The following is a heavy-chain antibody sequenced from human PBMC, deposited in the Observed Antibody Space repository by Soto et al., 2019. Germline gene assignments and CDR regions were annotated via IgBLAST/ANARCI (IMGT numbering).Heavy chain of an antibody. Sequence: GGSLRLSCVASGFTFTSYWMSWVRQAPGKGLEWVANVKQDGSVTYYVNSVRGRFIISRDNAKNSVYLQMSSPTAEDTAVYYCASQRDLGDYDYWGQGILVTVSS. CDR3: ASQRDLGDYDY. V-gene: IGHV3-7*01. CDR2: VKQDGSVT. D-gene: IGHD4-17*01. J-gene: IGHJ4*02. CDR1: GFTFTSYW.